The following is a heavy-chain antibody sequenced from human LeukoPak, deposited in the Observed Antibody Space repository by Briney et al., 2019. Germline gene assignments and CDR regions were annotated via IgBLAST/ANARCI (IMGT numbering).Heavy chain of an antibody. Sequence: SETLSLTCTVSGDSISSFYWNWIRQPPGKGLEWIGYIYHSESTNYNPSLKGRVTISVDTSKNQFSLKLSSVTAADTAVYYCAKELGVTTNRPYFDYWGQGVLVTVSS. V-gene: IGHV4-59*01. CDR3: AKELGVTTNRPYFDY. CDR2: IYHSEST. D-gene: IGHD4-17*01. CDR1: GDSISSFY. J-gene: IGHJ4*02.